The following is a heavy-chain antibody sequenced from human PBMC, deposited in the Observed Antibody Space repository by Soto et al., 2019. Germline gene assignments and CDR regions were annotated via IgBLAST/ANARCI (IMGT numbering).Heavy chain of an antibody. V-gene: IGHV3-7*05. J-gene: IGHJ4*02. CDR2: ISQSGSKK. CDR3: ASHSSGWYVDY. Sequence: PGGSLRLSCAASGFTFSSYAMSWVRQAPGKGLEWVATISQSGSKKYYVDSVKGRFTISRDNAKNSLYLQMNSLRAEDTAVYYCASHSSGWYVDYWGQGTLVTVSS. CDR1: GFTFSSYA. D-gene: IGHD6-19*01.